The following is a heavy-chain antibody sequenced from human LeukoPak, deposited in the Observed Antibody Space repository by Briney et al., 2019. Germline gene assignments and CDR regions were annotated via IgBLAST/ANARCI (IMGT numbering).Heavy chain of an antibody. D-gene: IGHD6-13*01. CDR3: ARTGYSSRWYVGWFDP. J-gene: IGHJ5*02. V-gene: IGHV4-59*08. Sequence: SETLSLTCTVSGGSISSYYWSWIRQPPGEGLEWIGYIYYSGSTNYNPSLKSRVTISVDTSKNQFSLKLSSVTAADTAVYYCARTGYSSRWYVGWFDPWGQGTLVTVSS. CDR1: GGSISSYY. CDR2: IYYSGST.